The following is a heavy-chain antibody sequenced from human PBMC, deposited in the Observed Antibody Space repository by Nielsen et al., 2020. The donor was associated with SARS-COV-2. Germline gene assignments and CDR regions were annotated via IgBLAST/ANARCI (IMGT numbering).Heavy chain of an antibody. Sequence: WIRQPPGQGLEWVSYISSSGSTIYYADSVKDRFTISRDNTKNSLYLQMNSLRAEDTAVYYCAGARPYSSSWRYIPYYYYGMDVWGQGTTVTVSS. J-gene: IGHJ6*02. D-gene: IGHD6-13*01. CDR3: AGARPYSSSWRYIPYYYYGMDV. CDR2: ISSSGSTI. V-gene: IGHV3-11*01.